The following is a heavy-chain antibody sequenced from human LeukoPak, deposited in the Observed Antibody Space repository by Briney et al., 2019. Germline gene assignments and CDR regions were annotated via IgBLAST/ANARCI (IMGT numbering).Heavy chain of an antibody. D-gene: IGHD6-19*01. J-gene: IGHJ4*02. CDR3: ATSRQWLVRYFDY. CDR2: ISGSGGST. Sequence: GGSLRLSCAASGFTFSSYAMSWVRQAPGKGLEWVAAISGSGGSTYYADPVKGRFTISRDNSKNTLYLQMKSLRAEDTAVYYCATSRQWLVRYFDYWGQGTLATVSS. V-gene: IGHV3-23*01. CDR1: GFTFSSYA.